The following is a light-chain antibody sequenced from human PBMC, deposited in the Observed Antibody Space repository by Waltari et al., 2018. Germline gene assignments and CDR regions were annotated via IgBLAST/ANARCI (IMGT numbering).Light chain of an antibody. V-gene: IGKV1-39*01. CDR3: QQYNSYSPS. J-gene: IGKJ1*01. CDR2: AAS. Sequence: DIQMTQSPSSLSASVGDRVTITCRASQSISSYLNWYQQKPGKAPKLRIYAASSLQSGVPSRFSGSGSGTDFTLTISSLQPEDFATYYCQQYNSYSPSFGQGTKVEIK. CDR1: QSISSY.